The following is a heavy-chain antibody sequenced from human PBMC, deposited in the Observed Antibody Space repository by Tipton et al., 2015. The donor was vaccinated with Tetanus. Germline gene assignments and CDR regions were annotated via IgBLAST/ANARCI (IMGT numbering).Heavy chain of an antibody. Sequence: SLTCTVSGASISDKKYYWGWIRQPPGKGLEWIASIYFQGSTYYSPSLKSRLTIDVDTSQNLFSLRLTSVTAADTAVYYCARHLYGYWFDPWGQGALVTVSS. J-gene: IGHJ5*02. CDR3: ARHLYGYWFDP. V-gene: IGHV4-39*02. D-gene: IGHD5-24*01. CDR1: GASISDKKYY. CDR2: IYFQGST.